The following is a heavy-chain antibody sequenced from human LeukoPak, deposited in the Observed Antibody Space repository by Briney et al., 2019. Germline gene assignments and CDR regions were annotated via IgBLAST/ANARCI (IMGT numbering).Heavy chain of an antibody. J-gene: IGHJ4*02. CDR1: GGSISSYY. CDR2: IYYSGST. D-gene: IGHD6-19*01. Sequence: SETLSLTCTVSGGSISSYYWSWIRQPPGKGLEWIGYIYYSGSTYYNPSLKSRVTISVDTSKNQFSLKLSSVTAADTAVYYCATLAVAGPDYWGQGTLVTVSS. CDR3: ATLAVAGPDY. V-gene: IGHV4-59*08.